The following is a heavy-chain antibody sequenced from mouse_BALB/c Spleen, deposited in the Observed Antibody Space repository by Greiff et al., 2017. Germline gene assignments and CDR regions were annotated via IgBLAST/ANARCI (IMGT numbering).Heavy chain of an antibody. Sequence: DVKLVESGGGLVQPGGSMKLSCVASGFTFSNYWMNWVRQSPEKGLEWVAEIRLKSNNYATHYAESVKGRFTISRADSKGNVYLQMNNLRVEDTDIYYCTRMGYYGSLDYWGQGTTLTVSA. V-gene: IGHV6-6*02. CDR2: IRLKSNNYAT. J-gene: IGHJ2*01. D-gene: IGHD1-1*01. CDR1: GFTFSNYW. CDR3: TRMGYYGSLDY.